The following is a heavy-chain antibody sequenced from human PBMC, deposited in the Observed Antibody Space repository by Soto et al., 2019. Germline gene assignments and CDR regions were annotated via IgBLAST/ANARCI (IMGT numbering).Heavy chain of an antibody. Sequence: PSETLCLTCTVSGDSLIDYYWRWIRKPPGKGLEWIGYIHYSGNTIYYSSLKSRVTISLDTSKNQISLRLTSVTDADAAVYYCARWSIEPRVFMYAFDFWGQGTRVTVSS. J-gene: IGHJ4*02. CDR3: ARWSIEPRVFMYAFDF. V-gene: IGHV4-59*08. CDR2: IHYSGNT. CDR1: GDSLIDYY. D-gene: IGHD3-3*01.